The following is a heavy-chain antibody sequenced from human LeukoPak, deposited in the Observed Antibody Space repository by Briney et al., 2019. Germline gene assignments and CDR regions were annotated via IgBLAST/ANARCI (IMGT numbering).Heavy chain of an antibody. CDR2: ITGTGGTT. D-gene: IGHD3-3*01. V-gene: IGHV3-23*01. Sequence: GGSLRLSCAASGFTFNNYAMSWVRQAPGTGLEWVSAITGTGGTTYYADSVKGRFTISRDNSESTLYLQMNSLRAEDTAVYYCAKAYDFWSGYPDYWGRGTLVTVSS. CDR1: GFTFNNYA. J-gene: IGHJ4*02. CDR3: AKAYDFWSGYPDY.